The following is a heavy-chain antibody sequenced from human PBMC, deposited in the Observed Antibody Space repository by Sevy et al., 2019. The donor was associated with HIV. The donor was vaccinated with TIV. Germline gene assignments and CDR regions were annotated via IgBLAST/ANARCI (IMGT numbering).Heavy chain of an antibody. J-gene: IGHJ4*02. CDR2: IVVGSGNT. CDR3: AASGVWGSYRYY. Sequence: ASVKVSCKASGFTFTSSAMQWVRQARGQRLEWIGWIVVGSGNTNYAQKFQERVTITRDMSTSTAYMELSCVRSEDTAVYYCAASGVWGSYRYYWGQGTLVTVSS. CDR1: GFTFTSSA. D-gene: IGHD3-16*02. V-gene: IGHV1-58*02.